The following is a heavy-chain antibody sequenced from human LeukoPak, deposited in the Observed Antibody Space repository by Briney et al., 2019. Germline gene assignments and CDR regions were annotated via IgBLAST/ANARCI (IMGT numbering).Heavy chain of an antibody. CDR2: INPNSGGT. V-gene: IGHV1-2*02. Sequence: GASVKVSCKASGYTFTGYYMHWVRQAPGQGLEWMGWINPNSGGTNYAQKFQGRVTMTRDTSISTAYMELSRLRSDDTAVYYCARDRDHAYQQPYYYYMDVWGKGTTVTVSS. CDR1: GYTFTGYY. D-gene: IGHD2-2*01. J-gene: IGHJ6*03. CDR3: ARDRDHAYQQPYYYYMDV.